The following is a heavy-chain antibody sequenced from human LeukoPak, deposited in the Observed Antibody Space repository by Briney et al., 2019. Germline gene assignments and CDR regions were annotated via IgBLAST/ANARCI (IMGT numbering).Heavy chain of an antibody. D-gene: IGHD6-19*01. J-gene: IGHJ5*01. CDR3: ARLRRSAVAGLWLDY. CDR1: GGSISSYY. CDR2: IYYSGST. Sequence: KPSETLSLTYTVSGGSISSYYWSWIRQPPGKGLEWIGYIYYSGSTNYNPSLKSRVTISVDTSKNQFSLKLSSVTAADTAVYYCARLRRSAVAGLWLDYRGHGTLVTVSS. V-gene: IGHV4-59*01.